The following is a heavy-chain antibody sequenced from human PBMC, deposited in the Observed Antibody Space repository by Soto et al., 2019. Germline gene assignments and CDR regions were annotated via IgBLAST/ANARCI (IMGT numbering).Heavy chain of an antibody. CDR2: IYFNGNT. D-gene: IGHD3-16*01. V-gene: IGHV4-59*01. CDR1: AAPFSKYY. CDR3: ASVTFGGVVLAH. J-gene: IGHJ4*02. Sequence: KTSETLSLTCTVSAAPFSKYYWSWIRQPPGKGLEWIGYIYFNGNTNYNPSLKRRVTISIDTSKKQISLNLTSVTDADTAVYYCASVTFGGVVLAHWGQGTLVTVS.